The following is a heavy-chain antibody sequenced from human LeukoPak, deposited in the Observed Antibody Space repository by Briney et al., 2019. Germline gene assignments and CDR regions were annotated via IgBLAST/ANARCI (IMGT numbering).Heavy chain of an antibody. D-gene: IGHD2-15*01. CDR1: GFTFSSYW. J-gene: IGHJ6*03. CDR2: INSDGSST. CDR3: APLYCSGGSCYPRSLYYYYYMDV. Sequence: TGGSLRLSCAASGFTFSSYWTHWVRQAPGKGLVWVSRINSDGSSTSYADSVKGRFTISRDNAKNTLYLQMNSLRAEDTAVYYCAPLYCSGGSCYPRSLYYYYYMDVWGKGTTVTVSS. V-gene: IGHV3-74*01.